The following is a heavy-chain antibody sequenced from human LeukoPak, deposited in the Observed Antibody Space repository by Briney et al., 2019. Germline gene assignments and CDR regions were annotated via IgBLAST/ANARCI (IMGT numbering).Heavy chain of an antibody. CDR2: IYYSGST. CDR1: GGSISSSSYY. V-gene: IGHV4-39*07. Sequence: SETLSLTCTVSGGSISSSSYYWGWIRQPPGKGLEWIGSIYYSGSTYYNPSLKSRVTISVDTSKNQFSLKLSSVTAADTAVYYCARDLATPAGNWFDPWGQGTLVTVSS. J-gene: IGHJ5*02. D-gene: IGHD2-2*02. CDR3: ARDLATPAGNWFDP.